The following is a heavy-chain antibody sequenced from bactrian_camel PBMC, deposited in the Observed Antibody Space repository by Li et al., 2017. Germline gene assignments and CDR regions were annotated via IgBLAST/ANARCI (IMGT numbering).Heavy chain of an antibody. CDR3: AAAKWCHGLWFRNRSYHY. V-gene: IGHV3-2*01. Sequence: HVQLVESGGGSVQAGGSLRLSCAASGSTYSINCVAWFRQAPGKERERVASIGKKSGRTDYVDSVKGRFTISQDRAKNTLFLQMNSLKPEDTAMYFCAAAKWCHGLWFRNRSYHYWGQGTQVTVS. D-gene: IGHD2*01. J-gene: IGHJ4*01. CDR1: GSTYSINC. CDR2: IGKKSGRT.